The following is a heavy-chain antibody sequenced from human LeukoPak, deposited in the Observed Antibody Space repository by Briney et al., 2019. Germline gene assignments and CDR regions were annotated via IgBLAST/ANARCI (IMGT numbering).Heavy chain of an antibody. CDR2: INPSGGST. V-gene: IGHV1-46*01. J-gene: IGHJ6*02. Sequence: ASVKVSCKASGYTFTSYYMHWVRQAPGQGLEWMGIINPSGGSTSYAQKFRGRVTMTRDTSTSTVYMELSSLRSEDTAVYYCARDSTYYDFWSGYPLPRYGMDVWGQGTTVTVSS. CDR1: GYTFTSYY. D-gene: IGHD3-3*01. CDR3: ARDSTYYDFWSGYPLPRYGMDV.